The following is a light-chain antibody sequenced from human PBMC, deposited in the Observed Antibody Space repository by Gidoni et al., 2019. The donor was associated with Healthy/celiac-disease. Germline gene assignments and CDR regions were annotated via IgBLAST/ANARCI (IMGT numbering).Light chain of an antibody. CDR1: SSDVGGYNY. Sequence: QSALTQPPSASGSPGQSVTISCTGTSSDVGGYNYVSWYQQHTGKAPKRMIYEVSKRPSGVPDRFSGSKSGNTASLTVSGLQAEDEADYYCSSYAGSNNYVVFGGGTKLTVL. CDR2: EVS. CDR3: SSYAGSNNYVV. J-gene: IGLJ2*01. V-gene: IGLV2-8*01.